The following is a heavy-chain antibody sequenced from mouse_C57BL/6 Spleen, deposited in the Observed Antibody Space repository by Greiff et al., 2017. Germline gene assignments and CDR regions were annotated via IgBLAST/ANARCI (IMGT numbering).Heavy chain of an antibody. CDR3: ARDLGFDY. CDR1: GYSITSGYY. Sequence: EVQLVESGPGLVKPSQSLSLTCSVTGYSITSGYYWNWIRQFPGNKLEWMGYISYDGSNNYYPSLKNRISITRDTSKNQFFLKLNSVTTEDTATYYCARDLGFDYWGQGTTLTVSS. CDR2: ISYDGSN. V-gene: IGHV3-6*01. J-gene: IGHJ2*01.